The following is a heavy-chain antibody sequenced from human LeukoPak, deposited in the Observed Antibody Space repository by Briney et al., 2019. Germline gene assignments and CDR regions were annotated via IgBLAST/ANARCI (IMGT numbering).Heavy chain of an antibody. J-gene: IGHJ3*02. CDR1: GFTFSSYW. CDR2: IKQDGSEK. Sequence: QAGGSLRLSCAASGFTFSSYWMSWVRQAPGKGLEWVANIKQDGSEKYYVDSVKGRFTISRDNAKSSLYLQMNSLRAEDTAVYYCAKDKGLLPSYDAFDIWGQGTMVTVSS. D-gene: IGHD2-15*01. CDR3: AKDKGLLPSYDAFDI. V-gene: IGHV3-7*03.